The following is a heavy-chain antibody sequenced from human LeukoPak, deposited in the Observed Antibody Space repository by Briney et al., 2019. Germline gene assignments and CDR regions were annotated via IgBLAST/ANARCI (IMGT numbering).Heavy chain of an antibody. V-gene: IGHV1-46*01. CDR1: GYTFTSYY. J-gene: IGHJ4*02. CDR3: ARDGPLVVTKKYY. D-gene: IGHD2-21*02. CDR2: INPNSGRT. Sequence: ASVKVSCKASGYTFTSYYMDWVRQALGQGLEWMGIINPNSGRTGYAQKFQGRVTMTRDMSTSTAYMELRSLRSDDTAVYYCARDGPLVVTKKYYWGQGTLVTVSS.